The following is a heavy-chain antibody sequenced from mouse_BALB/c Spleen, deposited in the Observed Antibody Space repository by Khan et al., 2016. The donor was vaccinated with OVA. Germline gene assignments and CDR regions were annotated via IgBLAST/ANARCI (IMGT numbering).Heavy chain of an antibody. CDR2: IWGGGNT. Sequence: QIQLVQSGPGLVAPSQSLSITCTVSGFSLSDYGVSWIRQPPGKGLEWLGVIWGGGNTYYNSALKSRLSISKDNSKSQVFLKMNSLQTDDTAIYYCAKGLWSDYFALDYWGQGTSVTVSS. D-gene: IGHD1-1*02. J-gene: IGHJ4*01. CDR3: AKGLWSDYFALDY. V-gene: IGHV2-6-5*01. CDR1: GFSLSDYG.